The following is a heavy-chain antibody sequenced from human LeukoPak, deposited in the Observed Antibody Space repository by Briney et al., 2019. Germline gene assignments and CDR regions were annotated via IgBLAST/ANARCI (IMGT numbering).Heavy chain of an antibody. D-gene: IGHD3-10*01. Sequence: ASVKVSCKASGGTFSSYAISWVRQAPGQGLEWMGGIIPIFGTANYAQKFQGRVTITADESTSTAYMELSSLRSEDTAVYYCARDTRVWFGEFRWFDPWGQEPWSPSPQ. CDR2: IIPIFGTA. CDR3: ARDTRVWFGEFRWFDP. CDR1: GGTFSSYA. J-gene: IGHJ5*02. V-gene: IGHV1-69*13.